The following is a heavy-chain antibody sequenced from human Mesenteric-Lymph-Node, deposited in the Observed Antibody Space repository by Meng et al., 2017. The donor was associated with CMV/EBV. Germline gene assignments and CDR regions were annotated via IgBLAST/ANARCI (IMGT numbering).Heavy chain of an antibody. V-gene: IGHV4-31*03. CDR2: IYHSGST. CDR3: ARVRPTAPPRDTDYYHYSMDV. J-gene: IGHJ6*02. Sequence: SQTPSLTCTVSGGSISSGIYYWSWVRQHPGKGLEWIGYIYHSGSTYYNPSLQSRVTISVDTSKNQLSLKLSPVTGADTAVYYCARVRPTAPPRDTDYYHYSMDVWGQGTTVTVSS. D-gene: IGHD5-18*01. CDR1: GGSISSGIYY.